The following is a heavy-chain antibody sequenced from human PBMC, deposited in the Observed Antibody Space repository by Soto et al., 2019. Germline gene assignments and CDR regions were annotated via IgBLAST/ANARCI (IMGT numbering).Heavy chain of an antibody. CDR3: ASWSAYYGMDV. CDR1: GGSISSSSYY. CDR2: IYYSGST. Sequence: PSETLSLTCTVPGGSISSSSYYWGWIRQPPGKGLEWIGSIYYSGSTYYNPSLKSRVTISVDTSKNQFSLKLSSVTAADTAVYYCASWSAYYGMDVWGQGTTVTVSS. D-gene: IGHD2-15*01. J-gene: IGHJ6*02. V-gene: IGHV4-39*01.